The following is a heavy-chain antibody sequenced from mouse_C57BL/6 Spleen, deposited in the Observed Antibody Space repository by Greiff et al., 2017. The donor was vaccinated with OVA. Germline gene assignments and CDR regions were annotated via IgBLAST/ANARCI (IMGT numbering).Heavy chain of an antibody. J-gene: IGHJ3*01. D-gene: IGHD2-3*01. V-gene: IGHV6-6*01. CDR2: IRNKANNHAT. CDR1: GFTFSDAW. Sequence: EVQLQQSGGGLVQPGGSMKLSCAASGFTFSDAWMDWVRQSPEKGLEWVAEIRNKANNHATYYAESVKGRFTISRDDSKSSVYLQMNSLRAEDTGIYYCTRSDGYYFAWFAYWGQGTLVTVSA. CDR3: TRSDGYYFAWFAY.